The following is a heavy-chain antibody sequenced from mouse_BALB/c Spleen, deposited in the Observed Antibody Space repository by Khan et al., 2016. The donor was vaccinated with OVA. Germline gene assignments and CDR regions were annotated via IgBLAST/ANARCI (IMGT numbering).Heavy chain of an antibody. CDR2: ISSGGSYT. J-gene: IGHJ4*01. Sequence: EVELVESGGGLVRPGGSLKLSYAVSGFTFSNYAMSWVRQTPEKRLEWVATISSGGSYTYSPDSVKGRFTIFRDNAKNTLYLQMSSLRSEDTAMYYCARQGWELRGYAMDYWGQGTSVTVSS. V-gene: IGHV5-9-3*01. D-gene: IGHD2-1*01. CDR1: GFTFSNYA. CDR3: ARQGWELRGYAMDY.